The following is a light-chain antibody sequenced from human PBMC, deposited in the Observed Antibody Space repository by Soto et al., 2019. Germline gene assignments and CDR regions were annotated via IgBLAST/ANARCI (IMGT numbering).Light chain of an antibody. V-gene: IGLV2-14*01. Sequence: QSALTQPASVSGSPGQSITISCTGTSSDIGGYYYVSWYQHHPGKAPKLLIYQVTNRPSRVSNRFSGSKSGNTASLTISGLQADDEADYYCTSYSSSNVFGTGTKVTVL. CDR2: QVT. CDR1: SSDIGGYYY. CDR3: TSYSSSNV. J-gene: IGLJ1*01.